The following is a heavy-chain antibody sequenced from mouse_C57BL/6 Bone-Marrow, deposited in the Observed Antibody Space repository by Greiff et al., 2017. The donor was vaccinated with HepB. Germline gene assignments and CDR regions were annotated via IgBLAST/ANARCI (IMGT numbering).Heavy chain of an antibody. D-gene: IGHD5-5*01. CDR1: GFNIKDDY. J-gene: IGHJ2*01. V-gene: IGHV14-4*01. CDR3: TRGGLPFGY. Sequence: EVQLQESGAELVRPGASVKLSCTASGFNIKDDYMHWVKQRPEQGLEWIGWIDPENGDTEYASKVQGKAPITADTSSNTAYLQLSSLTSEDTAVYYCTRGGLPFGYWGQGTTLTVSS. CDR2: IDPENGDT.